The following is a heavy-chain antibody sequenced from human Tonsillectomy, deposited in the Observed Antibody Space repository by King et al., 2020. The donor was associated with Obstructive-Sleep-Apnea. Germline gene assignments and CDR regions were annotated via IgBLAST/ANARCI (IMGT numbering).Heavy chain of an antibody. CDR1: GYSVTSYW. CDR3: ARLVPADYYYYGMDV. D-gene: IGHD2-2*01. CDR2: IDPSDSYT. V-gene: IGHV5-10-1*01. Sequence: VQLVESGAEVKKPGESLRISCKGSGYSVTSYWISWVRQMPGKGLEWMGRIDPSDSYTNYSPSFQGHVTISADKSISTAYLQWSSLKASDTAMYYCARLVPADYYYYGMDVWGQGTTVTVSS. J-gene: IGHJ6*02.